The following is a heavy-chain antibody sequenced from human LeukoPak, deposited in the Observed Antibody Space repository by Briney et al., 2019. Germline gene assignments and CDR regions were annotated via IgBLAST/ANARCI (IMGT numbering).Heavy chain of an antibody. CDR3: ARIITMVRGVIVYYFDY. CDR1: GGSFSGYY. J-gene: IGHJ4*02. Sequence: KPSETLSLTCAVYGGSFSGYYWSWIRQPPGKGLEWIGEIDHSGSTNYNPSLKSRATISVDTSKNQFSLKLSSVTAADTAVYYCARIITMVRGVIVYYFDYWGQGTLVTVSS. V-gene: IGHV4-34*01. CDR2: IDHSGST. D-gene: IGHD3-10*01.